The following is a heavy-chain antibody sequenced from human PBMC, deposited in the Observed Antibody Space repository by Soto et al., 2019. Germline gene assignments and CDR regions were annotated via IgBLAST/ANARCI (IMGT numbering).Heavy chain of an antibody. V-gene: IGHV3-48*02. CDR3: ARDLNYPRYYYYYSMDV. J-gene: IGHJ6*02. Sequence: EVQLVESGGGLVQPGGSLRLSCAASGFTFSSYSMNWVRQAPGKGLEWVSYISSSSSTIYYADSVKGRFTISRDNAKNSLYLQLNSLRDEDTSVYYCARDLNYPRYYYYYSMDVWGQGTTVTVSS. CDR1: GFTFSSYS. CDR2: ISSSSSTI. D-gene: IGHD4-4*01.